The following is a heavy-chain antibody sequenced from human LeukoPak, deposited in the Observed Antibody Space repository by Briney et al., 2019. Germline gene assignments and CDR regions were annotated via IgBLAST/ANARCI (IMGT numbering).Heavy chain of an antibody. CDR3: TRVGYIDEGIDY. CDR1: GFTFNNYW. D-gene: IGHD5-24*01. J-gene: IGHJ4*02. Sequence: GGSLRLSCAASGFTFNNYWMTWVRQAPGKGLEWVANIKQDGSKKSYVDSVKGRFTISRDNAKNSLYLQMNSLRAEDTAIYYCTRVGYIDEGIDYWGQGTLVTVSS. CDR2: IKQDGSKK. V-gene: IGHV3-7*04.